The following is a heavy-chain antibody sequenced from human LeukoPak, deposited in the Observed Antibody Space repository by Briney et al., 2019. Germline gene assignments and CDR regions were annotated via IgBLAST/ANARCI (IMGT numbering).Heavy chain of an antibody. CDR3: ASGRSSTSGQFDY. J-gene: IGHJ4*02. D-gene: IGHD2-2*01. V-gene: IGHV4-39*01. CDR2: IYYIGST. Sequence: SETLSLTCTVSGGSISSSSYYWGWIRQPPGKGLEWIGSIYYIGSTYYNPSLKSRVTISVDTSKNQVSLKLSSVTAADTAVYYCASGRSSTSGQFDYWGQGTLVTVSS. CDR1: GGSISSSSYY.